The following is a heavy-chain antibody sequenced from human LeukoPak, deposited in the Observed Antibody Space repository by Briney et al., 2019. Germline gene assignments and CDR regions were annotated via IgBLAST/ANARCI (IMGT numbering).Heavy chain of an antibody. CDR2: ISYDGSNK. CDR3: AKGKQWLVYAFDI. V-gene: IGHV3-30*18. D-gene: IGHD6-19*01. CDR1: GFTFSSYG. J-gene: IGHJ3*02. Sequence: GGSLRLSCAASGFTFSSYGMHWARQAPGKGLEWVAVISYDGSNKYYADSVKGRFTISRDNSKNTLYLQMNSLRAEDTAVYYCAKGKQWLVYAFDIWGQGTMVTVPS.